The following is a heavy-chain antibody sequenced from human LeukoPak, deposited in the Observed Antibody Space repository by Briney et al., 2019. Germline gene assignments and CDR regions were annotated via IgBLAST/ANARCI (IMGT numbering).Heavy chain of an antibody. CDR2: IYYSGST. CDR1: GGSISSYY. J-gene: IGHJ4*02. D-gene: IGHD6-6*01. CDR3: ARVDPDSSSSLEVFDY. Sequence: SETLSLTCTVSGGSISSYYWSWIRQPPGKGLEWIGYIYYSGSTNYNPSLKSRVTISVDTSKNQFSLKLSSVTAADTAVYYCARVDPDSSSSLEVFDYWGQGTLVTVSS. V-gene: IGHV4-59*01.